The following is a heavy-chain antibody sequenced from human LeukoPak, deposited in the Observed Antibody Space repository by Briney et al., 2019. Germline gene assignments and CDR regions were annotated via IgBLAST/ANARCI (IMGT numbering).Heavy chain of an antibody. Sequence: SETLTLTCTVSGGSVSSGSYYWSWIRQPPGKGLEWIGYIYYSGSTNYNPSLKSRVTISLDTSKNQFSLNLSSVTAADTAVYYCARRPSSMTTVTTFDYWGQGTLVTVSS. V-gene: IGHV4-61*01. CDR1: GGSVSSGSYY. CDR3: ARRPSSMTTVTTFDY. J-gene: IGHJ4*02. D-gene: IGHD4-11*01. CDR2: IYYSGST.